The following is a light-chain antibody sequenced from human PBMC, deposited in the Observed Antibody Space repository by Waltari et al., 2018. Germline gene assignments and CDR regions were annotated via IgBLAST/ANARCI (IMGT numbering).Light chain of an antibody. CDR2: SKD. Sequence: QPVLPHPPSASVTPGQGVTISCSGSRSNLGSNYVYWYQQLPGPAPQLLIYSKDQRRSGVPDRFYGAKSGTSASLAISGLRSEDEAGYYCAAWDDSLGGRVFGTGTKVTVL. CDR3: AAWDDSLGGRV. J-gene: IGLJ1*01. CDR1: RSNLGSNY. V-gene: IGLV1-47*01.